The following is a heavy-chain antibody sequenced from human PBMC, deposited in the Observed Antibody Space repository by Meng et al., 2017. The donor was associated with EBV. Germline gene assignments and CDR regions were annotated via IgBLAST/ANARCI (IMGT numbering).Heavy chain of an antibody. J-gene: IGHJ4*02. CDR2: ISAYNGNT. CDR1: GYTVTCYG. CDR3: ARGLDYFDY. Sequence: HVQVDKVRHNAKKPVRSVKLSCKAFGYTVTCYGISGVRQAPGQGLEWLGWISAYNGNTNYAQKLQGKVTMTTDTSTSTAYMELRSLRSDDTAVYYCARGLDYFDYWGQGTLVTVSS. V-gene: IGHV1-18*01.